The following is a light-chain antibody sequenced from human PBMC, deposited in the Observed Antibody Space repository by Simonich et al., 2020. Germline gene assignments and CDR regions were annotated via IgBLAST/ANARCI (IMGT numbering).Light chain of an antibody. J-gene: IGKJ5*01. V-gene: IGKV1-17*03. Sequence: DIQMTQSPSAMSASVGNRGTITCRGSQGISNYLAWFQQKPGKGPKRLIYAASSLQSGVPSRFSGSGSGTEFTLTISSLQPEDFATYYCQQYYSTPITFGQGTRLEIK. CDR1: QGISNY. CDR2: AAS. CDR3: QQYYSTPIT.